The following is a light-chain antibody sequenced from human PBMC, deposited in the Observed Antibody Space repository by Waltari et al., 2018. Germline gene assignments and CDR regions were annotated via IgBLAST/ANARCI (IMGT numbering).Light chain of an antibody. J-gene: IGLJ3*02. CDR1: SSDVGSYNL. V-gene: IGLV2-23*01. Sequence: QSALTQPASVSGSPGQSITISCTGTSSDVGSYNLVSWYQQHPGKAPKLMIYEGSKRPSGVSNRFSGSKSGNTASLTISGLQAEDEADYYCCSYAGSPFPWVFGGGTKLTVL. CDR3: CSYAGSPFPWV. CDR2: EGS.